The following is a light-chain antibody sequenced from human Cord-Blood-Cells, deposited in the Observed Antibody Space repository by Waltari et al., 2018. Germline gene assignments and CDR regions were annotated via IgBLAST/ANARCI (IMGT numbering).Light chain of an antibody. CDR1: SGHSSYA. CDR2: LNSDGSH. Sequence: QLVLTQSPSASASLGASVKLTCTLSSGHSSYAIAWHQQQPEKGPRYLMKLNSDGSHSKGDGIPVRFSGSSSGAERYLTISSLQSEDEADYYCQTWGTGMNWVFGGGTKLTVL. CDR3: QTWGTGMNWV. J-gene: IGLJ3*02. V-gene: IGLV4-69*01.